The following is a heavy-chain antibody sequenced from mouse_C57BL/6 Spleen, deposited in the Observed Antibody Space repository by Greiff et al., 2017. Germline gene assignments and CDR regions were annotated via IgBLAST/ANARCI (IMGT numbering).Heavy chain of an antibody. CDR3: AREGGFGY. CDR1: GYTFTSYD. V-gene: IGHV1-85*01. J-gene: IGHJ2*01. Sequence: QVHVKQSGPELVKPGASVKLSCKASGYTFTSYDINWVKQRPGQGLEWIGWIYPRDGSTKYNEKFKGKATLTVDTSSSTAYMELHSLTSEDSAVYFCAREGGFGYWGQGTTLTVSS. CDR2: IYPRDGST.